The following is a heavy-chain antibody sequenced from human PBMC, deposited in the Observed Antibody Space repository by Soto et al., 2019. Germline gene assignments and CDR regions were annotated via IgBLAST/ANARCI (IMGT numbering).Heavy chain of an antibody. Sequence: QVQLVQSGAEVKKPGSAVKVSCKASGGTFSSYAISWVRQAPGQGLEWMGGIIPIFGTANYAQKFQGRVTNTADEYTSTAYIEVSSLRSEDTAVYYCASGSYNWKFLWFDPWGQGTLVTVSS. J-gene: IGHJ5*02. CDR2: IIPIFGTA. CDR3: ASGSYNWKFLWFDP. D-gene: IGHD1-20*01. V-gene: IGHV1-69*12. CDR1: GGTFSSYA.